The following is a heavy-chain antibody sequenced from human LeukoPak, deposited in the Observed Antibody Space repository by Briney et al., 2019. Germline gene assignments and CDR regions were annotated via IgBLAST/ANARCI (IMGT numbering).Heavy chain of an antibody. CDR1: GGSISSGGYY. CDR2: IYCSGST. D-gene: IGHD6-13*01. J-gene: IGHJ6*03. Sequence: PSETLSLTCTVSGGSISSGGYYWSWIRQHPGKGLEWIGYIYCSGSTYYNPSLKSRVTISVDTSKSQFSLKLSSVTAADTAVYYCASSYSSSWYKTYYYYMDVWGKGTTVTVSS. CDR3: ASSYSSSWYKTYYYYMDV. V-gene: IGHV4-31*03.